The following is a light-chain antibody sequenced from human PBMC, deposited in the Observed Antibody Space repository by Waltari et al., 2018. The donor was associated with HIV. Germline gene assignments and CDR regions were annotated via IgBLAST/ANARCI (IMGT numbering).Light chain of an antibody. CDR3: AAWDDSLSGLV. J-gene: IGLJ1*01. CDR2: SNN. CDR1: SSNIGSNF. Sequence: QSVLAQPPSASGTAGQRVTISCSGSSSNIGSNFVYWYQQPQRTAPKLLIYSNNQRPSGVSYRFSGSTSGTSASLAISGLRSEDEAHYYCAAWDDSLSGLVFGIGTNVTVL. V-gene: IGLV1-47*02.